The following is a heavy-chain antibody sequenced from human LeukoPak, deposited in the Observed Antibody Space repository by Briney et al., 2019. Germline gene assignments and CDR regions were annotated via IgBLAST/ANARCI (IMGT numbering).Heavy chain of an antibody. V-gene: IGHV1-2*02. CDR2: IHPNTGGT. Sequence: ASVKVSCKASGYTFTGYYMHWVRQAPGQGLEWMGWIHPNTGGTNYAQKFQGRVTMTRDTSISTAYMELTRLRSDDTAVYYCARGYYDSSAYYSADYWGQGTLVTVSS. D-gene: IGHD3-22*01. CDR3: ARGYYDSSAYYSADY. CDR1: GYTFTGYY. J-gene: IGHJ4*02.